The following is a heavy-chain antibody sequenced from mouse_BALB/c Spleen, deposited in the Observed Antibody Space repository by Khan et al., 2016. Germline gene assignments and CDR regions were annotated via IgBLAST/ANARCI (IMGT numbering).Heavy chain of an antibody. Sequence: EVELVESGGGLVQPGGSRKLSCEASGFTFSSFGMHWVRQAPEKGLEWVAYICSDSSTKYYADTVKGRFTLSRDNPTNTLFLQMTSLRSEDTAFFYCARYRYDYWGQGTTLTVSS. J-gene: IGHJ2*01. CDR3: ARYRYDY. D-gene: IGHD2-14*01. CDR2: ICSDSSTK. V-gene: IGHV5-17*02. CDR1: GFTFSSFG.